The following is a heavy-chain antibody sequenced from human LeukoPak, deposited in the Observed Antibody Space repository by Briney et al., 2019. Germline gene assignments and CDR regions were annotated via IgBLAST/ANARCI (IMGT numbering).Heavy chain of an antibody. V-gene: IGHV1-18*01. CDR1: GYTFTSYG. CDR3: ARDLFPLRKIVVVSNDAFDI. CDR2: ISAYNGNT. J-gene: IGHJ3*02. D-gene: IGHD3-22*01. Sequence: ASVKVSFKASGYTFTSYGISWVRQAPGQGLEWMGWISAYNGNTNYAQKLQGRVTMTTDTSTSTAYMEPRSLRSDDTAVYYCARDLFPLRKIVVVSNDAFDIWGQGTMVTVSS.